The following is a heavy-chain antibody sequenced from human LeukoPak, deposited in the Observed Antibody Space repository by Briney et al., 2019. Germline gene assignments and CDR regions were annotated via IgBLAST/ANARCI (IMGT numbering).Heavy chain of an antibody. Sequence: ASVTVSFKPSAYTFTVYYLHWVRQAPGQGLEWMGWINPNTGATISAQKFQGRVTMTRDTSINTAYMELSRLTSDDTAVYYCARDRVGSGWPRPYYFENWGQGTLVTVSS. J-gene: IGHJ4*02. CDR1: AYTFTVYY. CDR3: ARDRVGSGWPRPYYFEN. CDR2: INPNTGAT. D-gene: IGHD6-19*01. V-gene: IGHV1-2*02.